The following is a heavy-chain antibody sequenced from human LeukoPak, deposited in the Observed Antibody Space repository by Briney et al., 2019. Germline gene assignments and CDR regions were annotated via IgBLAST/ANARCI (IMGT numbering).Heavy chain of an antibody. D-gene: IGHD6-19*01. CDR2: IYYRGST. V-gene: IGHV4-34*01. J-gene: IGHJ5*02. Sequence: SETLSLTCAVYGGSFSGYYWSWIRQPPGKGLEWIGSIYYRGSTYYNPSLKSRVAISVDTSKNQFSLKLSSVTAADTAVYYCARDSRSGWGDWFDPWGQGTLVTVSS. CDR3: ARDSRSGWGDWFDP. CDR1: GGSFSGYY.